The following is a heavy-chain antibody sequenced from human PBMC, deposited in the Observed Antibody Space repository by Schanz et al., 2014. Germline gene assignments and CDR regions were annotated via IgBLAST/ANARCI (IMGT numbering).Heavy chain of an antibody. CDR3: AKYGGGYSYGVVEY. Sequence: VQLVESGGGVVQPGRSLRLSCTGSRFTISRNPIHWVRQAPGKGLERVANINQDGSEKYYVDSVKGRFTISRDNAKNSLYLQMKSLRAEDTAVYYCAKYGGGYSYGVVEYWGQGILVTVSS. J-gene: IGHJ4*02. V-gene: IGHV3-7*03. CDR1: RFTISRNP. D-gene: IGHD5-18*01. CDR2: INQDGSEK.